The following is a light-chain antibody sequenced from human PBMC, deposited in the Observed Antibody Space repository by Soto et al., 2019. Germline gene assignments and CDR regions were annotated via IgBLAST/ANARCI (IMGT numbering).Light chain of an antibody. Sequence: QSALTQPPSASGSPGQSVTISCTGTSSDVGGYNYVTWYQQHPGKAPKVIISEVSKRPSGVPDRFSGSKSGNTASLPVSGLQAEDEADYYCSSHAGSSYAFVFGTGTKLTVL. V-gene: IGLV2-8*01. CDR3: SSHAGSSYAFV. CDR1: SSDVGGYNY. CDR2: EVS. J-gene: IGLJ1*01.